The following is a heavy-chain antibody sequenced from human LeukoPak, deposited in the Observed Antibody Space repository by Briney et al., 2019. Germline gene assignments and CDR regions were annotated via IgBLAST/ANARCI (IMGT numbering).Heavy chain of an antibody. CDR3: VRVRYYGSGSYYKWFDP. CDR2: IYYSGST. CDR1: GGSISSYY. D-gene: IGHD3-10*01. Sequence: SETLSLTCTVSGGSISSYYWSWIRQPPGKGLEWIGYIYYSGSTNYNPSLKSRVTISVDTSKNQFSLKLSSVTAADTAVYYCVRVRYYGSGSYYKWFDPWGRGTLVTVSS. J-gene: IGHJ5*02. V-gene: IGHV4-59*01.